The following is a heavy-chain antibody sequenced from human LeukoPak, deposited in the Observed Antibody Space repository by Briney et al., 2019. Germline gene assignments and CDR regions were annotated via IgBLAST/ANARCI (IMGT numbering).Heavy chain of an antibody. J-gene: IGHJ6*03. D-gene: IGHD3-16*02. CDR1: GGSISSYY. V-gene: IGHV4-59*08. CDR3: ARHSPAVYDYVWGSYRPSSQYYYYMGV. Sequence: SETLSLTWTVSGGSISSYYWSWIRQPPGKGLEWIGYIYYSGSTNYNPSLKSRVTISVDTSKNQFSLKLSSVTAADTAVYYCARHSPAVYDYVWGSYRPSSQYYYYMGVWGKGTTVTVSS. CDR2: IYYSGST.